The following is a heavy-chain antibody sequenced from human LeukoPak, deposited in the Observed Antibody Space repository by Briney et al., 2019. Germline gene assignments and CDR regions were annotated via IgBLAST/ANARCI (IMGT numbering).Heavy chain of an antibody. J-gene: IGHJ6*03. D-gene: IGHD3-10*01. CDR1: GGSISSSSYY. Sequence: PSETLSLTCTVSGGSISSSSYYWGWIRQPPGKGLGWIGRIYTSGSTNYNPSLKSRVTISVDTSKNQFSLKLSSVTAADTAVYYCARDLIWFGGTTGYYYYYMDVWGKGTTVTISS. CDR3: ARDLIWFGGTTGYYYYYMDV. CDR2: IYTSGST. V-gene: IGHV4-61*02.